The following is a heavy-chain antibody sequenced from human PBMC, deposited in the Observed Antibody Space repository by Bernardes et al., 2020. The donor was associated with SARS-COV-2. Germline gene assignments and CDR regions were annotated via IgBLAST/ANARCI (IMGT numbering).Heavy chain of an antibody. Sequence: GESLKISCKGSGYTFTTYWIAWVRQMPGKGLEWMGIIYPGASHTTYSPSFEGQVTISADKSISTAYLQWTSLKASDTAMYYCARLMWGDRSSPDYWGQGTLVIVSS. CDR3: ARLMWGDRSSPDY. D-gene: IGHD2-21*02. CDR2: IYPGASHT. J-gene: IGHJ4*02. V-gene: IGHV5-51*01. CDR1: GYTFTTYW.